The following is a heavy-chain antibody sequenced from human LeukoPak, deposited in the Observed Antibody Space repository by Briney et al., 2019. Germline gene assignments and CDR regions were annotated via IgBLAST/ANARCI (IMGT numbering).Heavy chain of an antibody. J-gene: IGHJ3*02. CDR2: INPGGGST. Sequence: ASVKVSCKASGYTFTSYYMHWVRQAPGQGLEWMGIINPGGGSTSYAQKFQGRVTMTRDTSTSTVYMELSSLRSEDTAVYYCARDLGGELNGGAFDIWGQGTMVTVSS. V-gene: IGHV1-46*01. CDR3: ARDLGGELNGGAFDI. D-gene: IGHD1-26*01. CDR1: GYTFTSYY.